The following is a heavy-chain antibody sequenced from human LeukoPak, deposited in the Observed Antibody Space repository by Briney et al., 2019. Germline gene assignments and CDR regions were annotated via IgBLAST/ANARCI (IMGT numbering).Heavy chain of an antibody. V-gene: IGHV3-23*01. CDR1: GFTFSSYA. Sequence: GGSLSLSCAASGFTFSSYAMSWVRQAPGKGLEWVSAISGSGGSTYYADYVKGRFTISRDNSKNTLYLQMNSLRAEDTAVYYCAKTHYYGSGSPISLDYWGQGTLVTVSS. J-gene: IGHJ4*02. D-gene: IGHD3-10*01. CDR2: ISGSGGST. CDR3: AKTHYYGSGSPISLDY.